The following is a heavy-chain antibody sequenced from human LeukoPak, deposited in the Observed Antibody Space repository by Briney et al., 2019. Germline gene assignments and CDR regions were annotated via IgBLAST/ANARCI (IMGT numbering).Heavy chain of an antibody. CDR1: GFTFSSFA. J-gene: IGHJ4*02. Sequence: GGSLRLSCAASGFTFSSFAVHWVRQAPGKGLEYVSAISSNGGGTYYANSVKGRFTISRDNSKNTLYLQMGSLRAEDMAVYYCARQVAAAAYFDYWGQGTLVTVSP. CDR3: ARQVAAAAYFDY. CDR2: ISSNGGGT. V-gene: IGHV3-64*01. D-gene: IGHD6-13*01.